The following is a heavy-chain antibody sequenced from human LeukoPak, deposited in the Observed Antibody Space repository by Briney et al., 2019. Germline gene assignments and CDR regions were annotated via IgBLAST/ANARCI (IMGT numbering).Heavy chain of an antibody. CDR3: AREEQLAVDY. V-gene: IGHV3-11*06. CDR1: GFTFSDYY. D-gene: IGHD6-6*01. CDR2: TGSSSSYT. J-gene: IGHJ4*02. Sequence: GGSLRLSCAASGFTFSDYYMSWIRQAPGKGLEWVSYTGSSSSYTNYADSVKGRFTISRDNAKNSLYLQMNSLRAEDTAVYYCAREEQLAVDYWGQGTLVTVSS.